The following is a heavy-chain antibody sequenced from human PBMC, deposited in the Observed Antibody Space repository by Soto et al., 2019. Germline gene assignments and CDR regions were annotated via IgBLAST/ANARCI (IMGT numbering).Heavy chain of an antibody. V-gene: IGHV1-18*01. CDR3: AMVDNYVTPTPQDV. CDR2: ISPYTGDT. J-gene: IGHJ6*02. CDR1: GNIFVNYG. D-gene: IGHD3-16*01. Sequence: VQLVQSGDEMKKPGASARVSCKASGNIFVNYGIAWVRQAPGQGLEWMGWISPYTGDTHSASKVQGRLTMTTDTSTSTAYMDLGSLTSDDTAVYYCAMVDNYVTPTPQDVWGQGTTVTVSS.